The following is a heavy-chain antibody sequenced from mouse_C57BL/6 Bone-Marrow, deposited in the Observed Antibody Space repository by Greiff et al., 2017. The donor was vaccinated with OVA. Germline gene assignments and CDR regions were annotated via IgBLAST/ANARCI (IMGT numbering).Heavy chain of an antibody. CDR2: IYPRSGNT. D-gene: IGHD2-1*01. V-gene: IGHV1-81*01. J-gene: IGHJ3*01. Sequence: VQVVESGAELARPGASVKLSCKASGYTFTSYGISWVKQRTGQGLEWIGEIYPRSGNTYYNEKFKGKATLTADKSSSTAYMELRSLTSEDSAVYFCASDGNLPWFAYWGQGTLVTVSA. CDR3: ASDGNLPWFAY. CDR1: GYTFTSYG.